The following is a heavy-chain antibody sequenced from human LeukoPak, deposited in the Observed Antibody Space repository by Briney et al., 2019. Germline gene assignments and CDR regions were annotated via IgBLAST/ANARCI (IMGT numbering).Heavy chain of an antibody. CDR1: GYTFTSYG. Sequence: ASVKVSCKASGYTFTSYGISWVRQAPGQGLEWMGWISAYNGNTNYAQKLQGRVTMTTDTSTSTAYMELRSLRSDDTAVYYCATQSSDQLLYQANYYMDVWGKGTTVTVSS. J-gene: IGHJ6*03. CDR3: ATQSSDQLLYQANYYMDV. V-gene: IGHV1-18*01. D-gene: IGHD2-2*02. CDR2: ISAYNGNT.